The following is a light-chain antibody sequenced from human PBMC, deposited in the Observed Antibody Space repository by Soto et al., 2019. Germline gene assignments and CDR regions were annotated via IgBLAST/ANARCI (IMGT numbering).Light chain of an antibody. J-gene: IGKJ3*01. V-gene: IGKV2-28*01. Sequence: DIVMTQSPLSLPVTPGEPASISCRSSQSLLQSNGYNFLDWYLQKPGQSPKLLIYLVSNRAPGVPDRFNGSGSGTDFTLKISRLEAEDVGVYYCMQALQTPCTFGPGTKVDIK. CDR3: MQALQTPCT. CDR1: QSLLQSNGYNF. CDR2: LVS.